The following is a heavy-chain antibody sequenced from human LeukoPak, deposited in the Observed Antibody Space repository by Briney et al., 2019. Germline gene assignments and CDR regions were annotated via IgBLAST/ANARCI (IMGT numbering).Heavy chain of an antibody. CDR1: GYTFTGYY. D-gene: IGHD6-13*01. Sequence: ASVKVSCKASGYTFTGYYMHWVRQAPGQGLEWMGWINPNSGGTNYAQKFQGRVTMTRDTSISTAYMELSRLRSDDTAVYYCARGYSSSWYSSSFYYYYMDVWGKGTTVTVSS. CDR2: INPNSGGT. J-gene: IGHJ6*03. CDR3: ARGYSSSWYSSSFYYYYMDV. V-gene: IGHV1-2*02.